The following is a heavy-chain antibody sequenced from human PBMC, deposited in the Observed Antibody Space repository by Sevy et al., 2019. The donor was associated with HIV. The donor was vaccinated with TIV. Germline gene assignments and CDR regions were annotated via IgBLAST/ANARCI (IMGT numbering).Heavy chain of an antibody. D-gene: IGHD6-6*01. V-gene: IGHV1-69*13. CDR1: GGTFSSYA. CDR3: ARDAREAARWGGGDY. J-gene: IGHJ4*02. CDR2: IIPIFGTA. Sequence: ASVKVSCKASGGTFSSYAISWVRQAPGQGLEWMGGIIPIFGTANYAQKFQGRVTITADESTSTAYMELSSLRSEDTAVYYCARDAREAARWGGGDYWGQGTLVTVSS.